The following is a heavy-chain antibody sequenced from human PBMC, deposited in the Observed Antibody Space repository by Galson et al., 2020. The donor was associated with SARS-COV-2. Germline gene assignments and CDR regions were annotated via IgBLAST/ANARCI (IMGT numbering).Heavy chain of an antibody. J-gene: IGHJ6*03. D-gene: IGHD5-12*01. CDR3: ARMRSGYDQYYYYYWDV. CDR2: VNPNSGNT. V-gene: IGHV1-8*03. Sequence: ASVKVSCKASGYTFASHDINWVRQATGQGLEWMGWVNPNSGNTGYAQKFQGRVTITRDTSKSTAYMELSSLRCEDTAVYYCARMRSGYDQYYYYYWDVWGKGTAVTISS. CDR1: GYTFASHD.